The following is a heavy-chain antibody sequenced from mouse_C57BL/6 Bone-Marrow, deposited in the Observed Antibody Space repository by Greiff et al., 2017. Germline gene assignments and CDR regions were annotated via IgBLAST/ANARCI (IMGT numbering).Heavy chain of an antibody. CDR1: GYAFSSSW. CDR2: IYPGDGDT. D-gene: IGHD2-1*01. V-gene: IGHV1-82*01. Sequence: VKLVESGPELVKPGASVKISCKASGYAFSSSWMNWVKQRPGKGLEWIGRIYPGDGDTNYNGKFKGKATLTADKSSSTAYMQLRSLTSEDSAVYFCARRNYGNFHWYFDVWGTGTTVTVSS. J-gene: IGHJ1*03. CDR3: ARRNYGNFHWYFDV.